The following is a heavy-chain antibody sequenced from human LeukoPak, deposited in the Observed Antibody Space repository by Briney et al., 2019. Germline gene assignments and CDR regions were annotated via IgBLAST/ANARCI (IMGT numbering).Heavy chain of an antibody. CDR2: ISGSGSTI. CDR1: GFTFSSYS. J-gene: IGHJ4*02. Sequence: GGSLRLSCAASGFTFSSYSMNWVRQAPGKGLEWVSYISGSGSTIYYADSVKGRFTISRDNAKNSLYLQVNSLRDEDTAVYYCAKAPPYKKYFDYWGQGTLVTVSS. V-gene: IGHV3-48*02. CDR3: AKAPPYKKYFDY. D-gene: IGHD1-1*01.